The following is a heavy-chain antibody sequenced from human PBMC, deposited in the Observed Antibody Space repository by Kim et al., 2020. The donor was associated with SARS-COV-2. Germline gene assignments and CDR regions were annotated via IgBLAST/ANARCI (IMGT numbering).Heavy chain of an antibody. D-gene: IGHD3-10*01. J-gene: IGHJ4*02. CDR3: AKGRPMVRGVYFDH. Sequence: SADTVKGRFTISRDNSKNTLYLQMNSLRAEDTAVYYCAKGRPMVRGVYFDHWGQGTLVTVSS. V-gene: IGHV3-23*01.